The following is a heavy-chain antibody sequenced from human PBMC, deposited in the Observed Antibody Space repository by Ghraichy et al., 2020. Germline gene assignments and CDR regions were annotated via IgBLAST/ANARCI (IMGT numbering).Heavy chain of an antibody. V-gene: IGHV1-69*05. Sequence: SVKVSCKASGGTFSSYAISWVRQAPGQGLEWMGGIIPIFGTANYAQKFQGRVTITTDESTSTAYMELSSLRSEDTAVYYCARLLKPARLHWFDPWGQGTLVTVSS. J-gene: IGHJ5*02. CDR3: ARLLKPARLHWFDP. CDR2: IIPIFGTA. CDR1: GGTFSSYA. D-gene: IGHD6-6*01.